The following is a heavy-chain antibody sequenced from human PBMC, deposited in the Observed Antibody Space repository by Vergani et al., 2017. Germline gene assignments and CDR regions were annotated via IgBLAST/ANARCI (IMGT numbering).Heavy chain of an antibody. Sequence: EVQLLESGGGLVQPGGSLRLSCAASGFTFSSYAMSWVRQAPGKGLEWVSAISGSGGSTYYADSVKGRFTISRDNSKNSMYLQMNSLRAEDTALYYCARSRGYCSSTSCYYYYYMDVWGKGTTVTVSS. J-gene: IGHJ6*03. CDR2: ISGSGGST. V-gene: IGHV3-23*01. CDR3: ARSRGYCSSTSCYYYYYMDV. D-gene: IGHD2-2*01. CDR1: GFTFSSYA.